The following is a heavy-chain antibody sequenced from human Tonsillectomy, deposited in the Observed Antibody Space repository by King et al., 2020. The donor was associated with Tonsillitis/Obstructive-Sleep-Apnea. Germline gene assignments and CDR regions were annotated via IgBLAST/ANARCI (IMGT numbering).Heavy chain of an antibody. CDR3: ARLVYCGGDCYLLDY. V-gene: IGHV4-59*01. D-gene: IGHD2-21*01. CDR2: IYYSGST. J-gene: IGHJ4*02. Sequence: VQLQESGPGLVKPSETLSLTCTVSGGSISSYYWSWIRQPPGKGLEWFGYIYYSGSTNYNPSLKRRVPISVDTSKNQFSLKLSSVTAADTAVYYCARLVYCGGDCYLLDYWGQGTLVTVSS. CDR1: GGSISSYY.